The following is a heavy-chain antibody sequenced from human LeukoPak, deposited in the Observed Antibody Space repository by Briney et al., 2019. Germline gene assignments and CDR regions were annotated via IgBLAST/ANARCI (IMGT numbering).Heavy chain of an antibody. J-gene: IGHJ3*02. CDR3: ARDVELWGAFDI. CDR2: ISHDGSNK. Sequence: GGSLRLSCAASGFTFSSYAMHWVRQAPGKGLEWVAVISHDGSNKYYADSVKGRFTISRDNSKNTPYLQMNSLRAEDTAVYYCARDVELWGAFDIWGQGTMVTVSS. CDR1: GFTFSSYA. D-gene: IGHD1-7*01. V-gene: IGHV3-30*01.